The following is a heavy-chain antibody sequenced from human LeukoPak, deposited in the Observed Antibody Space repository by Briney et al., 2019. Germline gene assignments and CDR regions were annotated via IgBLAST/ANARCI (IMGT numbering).Heavy chain of an antibody. CDR1: GGSISSSSYY. D-gene: IGHD3-10*01. V-gene: IGHV4-39*07. CDR2: IYYSGST. J-gene: IGHJ3*02. Sequence: PSETLSLTCTVSGGSISSSSYYWGWIRQPPGKGLEWIGSIYYSGSTYYNPSLKSRVTISVDTSKNQFSLKLSSVTAADTAVYYCARDKSILWFGEPAVAFDIWGQGTMVTVSS. CDR3: ARDKSILWFGEPAVAFDI.